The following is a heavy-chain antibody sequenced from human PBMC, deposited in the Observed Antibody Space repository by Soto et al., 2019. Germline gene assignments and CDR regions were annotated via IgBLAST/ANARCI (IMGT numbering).Heavy chain of an antibody. CDR1: GYTFTSYA. CDR2: INAGNGNT. V-gene: IGHV1-3*01. Sequence: ASVKVSCKASGYTFTSYAMHWVRQAPGQRIEWMGWINAGNGNTKYSQKFQGRVTITRDTSASTAYMELSSLRSEDTAVYYCARGVLYYYDSSGPNFDYWGQGTLVTVSS. CDR3: ARGVLYYYDSSGPNFDY. J-gene: IGHJ4*02. D-gene: IGHD3-22*01.